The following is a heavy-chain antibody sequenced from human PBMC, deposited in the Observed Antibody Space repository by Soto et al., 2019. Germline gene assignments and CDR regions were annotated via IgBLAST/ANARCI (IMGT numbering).Heavy chain of an antibody. CDR2: ISGSGSST. V-gene: IGHV3-23*01. CDR1: GFTFSSHG. J-gene: IGHJ4*02. Sequence: GGSLRLSCAASGFTFSSHGMSWVRQAPGKGLEWVSDISGSGSSTYYADSVKGRFTISRDNSKNTLYLQMNNLGVADTAIYYCARDRLPDGIWTFDYWGRGILVTVSS. CDR3: ARDRLPDGIWTFDY. D-gene: IGHD2-15*01.